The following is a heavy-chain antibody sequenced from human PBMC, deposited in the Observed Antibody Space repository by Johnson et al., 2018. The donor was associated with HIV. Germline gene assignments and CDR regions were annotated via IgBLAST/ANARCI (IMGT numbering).Heavy chain of an antibody. Sequence: VQLVESGGGLVKPGGSLRLSCVASGFIFSNAWMSWVRQAPGKGLEWVSDINWNGASTAYEQSVQGRFTIPSDNAKNSLYLQMDSLRAEDTALSYCVRVVVVVTTIRVAAFDLWGQGTMVTVSS. CDR3: VRVVVVVTTIRVAAFDL. CDR2: INWNGAST. D-gene: IGHD2-15*01. V-gene: IGHV3-20*04. CDR1: GFIFSNAW. J-gene: IGHJ3*01.